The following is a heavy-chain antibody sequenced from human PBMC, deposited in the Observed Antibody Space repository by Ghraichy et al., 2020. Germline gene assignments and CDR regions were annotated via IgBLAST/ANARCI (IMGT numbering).Heavy chain of an antibody. CDR2: INYDGSST. CDR3: AKGGYYTHNAMDV. J-gene: IGHJ6*02. D-gene: IGHD3-22*01. CDR1: GFTIRNSW. Sequence: GESLNISCAASGFTIRNSWMHWVRQTPGKGLVWVSRINYDGSSTTYADSVKGRFTISRDNAKNTLSLQMNSLRAEDTAMYHCAKGGYYTHNAMDVWGQGTTVTVSS. V-gene: IGHV3-74*01.